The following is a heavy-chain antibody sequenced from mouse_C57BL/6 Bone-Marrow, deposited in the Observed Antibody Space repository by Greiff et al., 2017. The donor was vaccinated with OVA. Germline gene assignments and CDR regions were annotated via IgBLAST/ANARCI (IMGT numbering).Heavy chain of an antibody. CDR3: TTFMDY. Sequence: VHVKQSGAELVRPGASVKLSCTASGFNIKDDYMHWVKQRPEQGLEWIGWIDPENGDTEYASKFQGKATITAAKSSNPASQQLSSLTSEDTAVYYSTTFMDYWGQGTAVTVSS. J-gene: IGHJ4*01. CDR1: GFNIKDDY. CDR2: IDPENGDT. V-gene: IGHV14-4*01.